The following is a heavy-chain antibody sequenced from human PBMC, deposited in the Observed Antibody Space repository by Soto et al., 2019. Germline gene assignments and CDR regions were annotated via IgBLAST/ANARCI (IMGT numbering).Heavy chain of an antibody. D-gene: IGHD2-15*01. V-gene: IGHV1-46*01. J-gene: IGHJ4*02. Sequence: QVQLVQSGAEVEKPGASVKVSCKASGYTFSNYYMHWVRQVPGQGLEWMGTINPSGGSKSYAQKFQGRINLTRKTSTGTVYMELRSLKSEDTAVYYCARGNFVVVVVTQGSYFDYWGQGTLVTVSS. CDR1: GYTFSNYY. CDR2: INPSGGSK. CDR3: ARGNFVVVVVTQGSYFDY.